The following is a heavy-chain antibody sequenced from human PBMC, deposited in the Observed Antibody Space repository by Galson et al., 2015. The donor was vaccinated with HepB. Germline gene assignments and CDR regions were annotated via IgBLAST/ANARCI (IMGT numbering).Heavy chain of an antibody. D-gene: IGHD6-19*01. CDR3: ARGIAVAGTGNDY. J-gene: IGHJ4*02. CDR2: IYYSGST. V-gene: IGHV4-31*03. Sequence: TLSLTCTVSGGSISSGGYYWSWIRQHPGKGLEWIGYIYYSGSTYYNPSLKSRVTISVDTSKNQFSLKLSSVTAADTAVYYCARGIAVAGTGNDYWGQGTLVTVSS. CDR1: GGSISSGGYY.